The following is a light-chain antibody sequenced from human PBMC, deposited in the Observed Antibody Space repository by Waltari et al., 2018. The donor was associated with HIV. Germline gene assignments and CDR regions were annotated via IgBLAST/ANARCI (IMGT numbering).Light chain of an antibody. J-gene: IGKJ1*01. CDR3: QQYYHTLWT. Sequence: DIVMTQSPGSLAVSLGERATINCKSSPSLLYSTKNQTFLAWYQQKPRQPPKLLIYWASVRGSGVPDRFSASGSETDFTLTINSLQAEDVALYYCQQYYHTLWTFGRGTKVEIK. CDR1: PSLLYSTKNQTF. CDR2: WAS. V-gene: IGKV4-1*01.